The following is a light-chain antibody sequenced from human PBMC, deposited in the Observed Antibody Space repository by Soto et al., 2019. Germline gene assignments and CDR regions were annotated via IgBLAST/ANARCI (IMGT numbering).Light chain of an antibody. J-gene: IGKJ1*01. V-gene: IGKV1-39*01. Sequence: DIQMTQSPSSLSASVGDRVTITCRASQTISTYLNWYQQKPRKAPKLLIYAASSLQSGVPSRFSGSGSGTDFSLTISSLQPGDFATYYCQQSYTTPRTFGQGTKVEIK. CDR1: QTISTY. CDR2: AAS. CDR3: QQSYTTPRT.